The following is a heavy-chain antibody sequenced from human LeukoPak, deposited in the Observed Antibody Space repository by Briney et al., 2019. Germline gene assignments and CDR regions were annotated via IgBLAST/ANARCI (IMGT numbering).Heavy chain of an antibody. CDR1: GGSFSGYY. Sequence: SETLSLTCAVYGGSFSGYYWSWIRHPPGKGLEWIGEINHSGSTNYTPSPKSRVTISVDTSKNQFSLKLSSVTAADTAVYYCAKIDDWDWFDPWGQGTLVTVSS. CDR3: AKIDDWDWFDP. V-gene: IGHV4-34*01. J-gene: IGHJ5*02. CDR2: INHSGST. D-gene: IGHD3-16*01.